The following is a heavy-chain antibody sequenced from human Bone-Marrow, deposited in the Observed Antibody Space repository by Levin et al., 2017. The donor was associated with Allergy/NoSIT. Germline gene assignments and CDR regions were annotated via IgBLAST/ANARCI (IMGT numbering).Heavy chain of an antibody. D-gene: IGHD1-26*01. J-gene: IGHJ4*02. CDR1: GFALGNYG. CDR2: MWSPANSQ. V-gene: IGHV3-33*01. Sequence: GESLKISCATSGFALGNYGIHWVRQAPGKGLEWVALMWSPANSQNYAASVRGRFTVSRDNSRNTVYLHMNSLRPEDTAVYYCGRDPAMEPDYWGQGTQVIVSS. CDR3: GRDPAMEPDY.